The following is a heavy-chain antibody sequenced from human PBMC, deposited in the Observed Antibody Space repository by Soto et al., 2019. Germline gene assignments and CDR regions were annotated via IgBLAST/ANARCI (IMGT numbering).Heavy chain of an antibody. CDR3: ARGGSYYSRFYYYYGMDV. D-gene: IGHD1-26*01. CDR1: GFTFSSYG. CDR2: IWYDGSNK. J-gene: IGHJ6*02. V-gene: IGHV3-33*01. Sequence: QVQLVESGGGVVQPGRSLRLSCAASGFTFSSYGMHWVRQAPGEGLEWVAVIWYDGSNKYYADSVKGRFTISRDNSKNTLYLQMNSLRAEDTAVYYCARGGSYYSRFYYYYGMDVWGQGTTVTVSS.